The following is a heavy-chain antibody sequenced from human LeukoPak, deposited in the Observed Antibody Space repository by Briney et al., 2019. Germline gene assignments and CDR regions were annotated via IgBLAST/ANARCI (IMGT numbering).Heavy chain of an antibody. V-gene: IGHV4-38-2*01. D-gene: IGHD3-3*01. CDR1: GYSISSGYY. J-gene: IGHJ6*03. CDR2: IYHSGST. Sequence: PSETLSLTCAVSGYSISSGYYWGWIRQPPGKGLEWIGSIYHSGSTYYNPSLKSRVTISVDTSKNQFSLKLSSVTAADTAVYYCARHASYDHYYYYYMDVWGKGTTVTVSS. CDR3: ARHASYDHYYYYYMDV.